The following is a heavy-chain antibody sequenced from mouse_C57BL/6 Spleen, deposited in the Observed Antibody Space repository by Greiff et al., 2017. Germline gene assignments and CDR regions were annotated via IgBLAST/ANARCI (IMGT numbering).Heavy chain of an antibody. Sequence: VQLQQSGAELVRPGASVKLSCTASGFNIKDDYMHWVKQRPEQGLEWIGWIDPANGDTEYASKFQGKATITADTSSNTAYLQLSSLTSEDTAVYYCTTLSTTVDYWGQGTTLTVSS. CDR2: IDPANGDT. J-gene: IGHJ2*01. D-gene: IGHD1-1*01. CDR1: GFNIKDDY. CDR3: TTLSTTVDY. V-gene: IGHV14-4*01.